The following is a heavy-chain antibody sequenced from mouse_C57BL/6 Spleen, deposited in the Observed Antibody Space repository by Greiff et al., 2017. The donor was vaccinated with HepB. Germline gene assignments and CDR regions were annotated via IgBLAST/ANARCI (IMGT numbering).Heavy chain of an antibody. V-gene: IGHV1-82*01. CDR3: ARRLIDY. CDR2: IYPGDGDT. D-gene: IGHD3-2*02. Sequence: VQLQQSGPELVKPGASVKISCKASGYAFSSSWMNWVKQRPGKGLEWIGRIYPGDGDTNYNGKFKGKATLTADKSSSTAYMQLSGLTSEDSAVYFCARRLIDYWGQGTTLTVSS. CDR1: GYAFSSSW. J-gene: IGHJ2*01.